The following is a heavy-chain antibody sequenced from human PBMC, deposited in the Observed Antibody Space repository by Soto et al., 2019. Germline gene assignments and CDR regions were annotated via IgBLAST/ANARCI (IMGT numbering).Heavy chain of an antibody. Sequence: GGSLRLSCAASGLTFSSYGMHWVRQAPGKGLEWVAVISYDGSNKYYADSVKGRFTISRDNSKNTLYRQMNSLRAEDTAVYYCARVYGPAVIDYWGQGTLVTVSS. V-gene: IGHV3-30*03. D-gene: IGHD2-2*01. CDR2: ISYDGSNK. CDR1: GLTFSSYG. CDR3: ARVYGPAVIDY. J-gene: IGHJ4*02.